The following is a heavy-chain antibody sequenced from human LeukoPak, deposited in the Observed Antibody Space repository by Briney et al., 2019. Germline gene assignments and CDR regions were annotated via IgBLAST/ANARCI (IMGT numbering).Heavy chain of an antibody. J-gene: IGHJ6*02. CDR1: GFTFSSYS. Sequence: PGGSLRLSCAASGFTFSSYSMNWVRQAPGRGLEWVSSISSSSSYIYYADSVKGRFTISRDNAKNSLYLQMNSLRAEDTAVYYCASPNYDILTGYSYSYGMDVWGQGTTVTVSS. V-gene: IGHV3-21*01. D-gene: IGHD3-9*01. CDR2: ISSSSSYI. CDR3: ASPNYDILTGYSYSYGMDV.